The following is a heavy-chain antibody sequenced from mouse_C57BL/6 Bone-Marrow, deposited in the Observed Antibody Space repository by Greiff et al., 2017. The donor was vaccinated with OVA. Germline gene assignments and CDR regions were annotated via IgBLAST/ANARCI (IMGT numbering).Heavy chain of an antibody. Sequence: VHLVESGAELARPGASVKLSCKASGYTFTSYGISWVKQRTGQGLEWIGEIYPRSGNTYYNEKFKGEATLTADKSSSTAYMELRSLTSEDSAVYFCAMGGWLLRGAWFAYWGQGTLVTVSA. CDR1: GYTFTSYG. CDR2: IYPRSGNT. CDR3: AMGGWLLRGAWFAY. J-gene: IGHJ3*01. D-gene: IGHD2-3*01. V-gene: IGHV1-81*01.